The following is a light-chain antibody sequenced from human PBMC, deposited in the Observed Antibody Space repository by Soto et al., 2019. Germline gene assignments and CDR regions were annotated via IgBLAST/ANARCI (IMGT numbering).Light chain of an antibody. V-gene: IGKV3-15*01. CDR3: QQYNNWPRT. CDR2: GAS. J-gene: IGKJ1*01. CDR1: QSVSSN. Sequence: MTQSPSTLSLSPWAIATLSCKAIQSVSSNLAWYQQKPGQAPRLLIYGASTRATGIPARFSGSGSGTEFTLTISSLQSEDFAVYYCQQYNNWPRTFGQGTKVDIK.